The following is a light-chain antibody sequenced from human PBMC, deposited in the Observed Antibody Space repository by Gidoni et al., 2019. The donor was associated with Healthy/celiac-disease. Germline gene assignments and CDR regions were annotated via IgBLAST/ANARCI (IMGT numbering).Light chain of an antibody. V-gene: IGKV1-39*01. Sequence: DIQMTQYPSSLSASVGDRVTITCRASQSISSYLNWYQQKPGKAPKLLIYAASSLQSGVPSRFSGRGSGTDFTLTISSLQPEDFATYYCQQSYSTPGTFGQXTRLEIK. J-gene: IGKJ5*01. CDR3: QQSYSTPGT. CDR2: AAS. CDR1: QSISSY.